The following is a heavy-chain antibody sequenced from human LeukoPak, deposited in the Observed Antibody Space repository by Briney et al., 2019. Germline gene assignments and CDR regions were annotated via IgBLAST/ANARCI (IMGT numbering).Heavy chain of an antibody. CDR3: AGGGGIAARNDY. D-gene: IGHD6-6*01. J-gene: IGHJ4*02. CDR2: MNPNRGNT. Sequence: ASVKVSCKASGYTFTSYDINWVRQATGQGLEWMGWMNPNRGNTGYAQKFQGRVTMTRNTSISTAYMELSSLRSEDTAVYYCAGGGGIAARNDYWGQGTLVTVSS. CDR1: GYTFTSYD. V-gene: IGHV1-8*01.